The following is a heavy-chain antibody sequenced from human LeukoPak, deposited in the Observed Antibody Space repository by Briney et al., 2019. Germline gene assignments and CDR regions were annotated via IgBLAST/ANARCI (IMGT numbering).Heavy chain of an antibody. CDR1: GFTFTNYG. V-gene: IGHV3-30*18. J-gene: IGHJ4*02. D-gene: IGHD2-2*02. CDR2: ISYDGSNK. CDR3: AKVSPYCSSTSCYNDY. Sequence: GRSLRLSCAASGFTFTNYGMHWVRQAPDKGLEWVAVISYDGSNKYYADSVRGRFTISRDNSKNTLYLQMNSLRAEDTAVYYCAKVSPYCSSTSCYNDYWGQGTLVTVSS.